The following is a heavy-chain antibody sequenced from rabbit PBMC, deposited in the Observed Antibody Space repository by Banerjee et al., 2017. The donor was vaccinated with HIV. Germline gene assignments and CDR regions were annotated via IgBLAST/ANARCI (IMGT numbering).Heavy chain of an antibody. V-gene: IGHV1S47*01. D-gene: IGHD4-2*01. CDR2: IYSSNGDK. Sequence: QEQLVESGGGLVQPEGSLTLTCKASGSDISSNAMCWVRQAPGKGLELIACIYSSNGDKWYASWVNGRFTISRSTSLNTVDLKMTSLTVADTATYFCARDAGYAGSNLWGPGTLVTVS. CDR1: GSDISSNA. CDR3: ARDAGYAGSNL. J-gene: IGHJ4*01.